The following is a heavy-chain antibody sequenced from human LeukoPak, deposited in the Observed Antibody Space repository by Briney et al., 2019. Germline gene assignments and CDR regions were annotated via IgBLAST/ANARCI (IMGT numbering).Heavy chain of an antibody. D-gene: IGHD2-15*01. CDR2: INVSGGST. Sequence: GGSLRLSCAASGFTFSSYAMSWVRQAPRKGLEWVSTINVSGGSTYYADSVKGRFTISRDNSKNTLYLQMNSLRAEDMAIYYCAKYGRSGYSSGMDVWGQGTTVTVSS. CDR3: AKYGRSGYSSGMDV. J-gene: IGHJ6*02. V-gene: IGHV3-23*01. CDR1: GFTFSSYA.